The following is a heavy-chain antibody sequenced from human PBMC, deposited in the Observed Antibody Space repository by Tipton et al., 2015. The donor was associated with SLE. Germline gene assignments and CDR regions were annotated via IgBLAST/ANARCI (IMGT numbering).Heavy chain of an antibody. CDR1: GGSVTSSGYY. V-gene: IGHV4-31*03. CDR3: ARGSNWGVDDAFDK. Sequence: LRLSCTVSGGSVTSSGYYWSWIRQHPGKGLEWIGYIDDEGSTKYNPSLKSRGTISVDTSKNHFSLRLTSVTAADTAVYFCARGSNWGVDDAFDKWGQGTMVSVSS. CDR2: IDDEGST. J-gene: IGHJ3*02. D-gene: IGHD7-27*01.